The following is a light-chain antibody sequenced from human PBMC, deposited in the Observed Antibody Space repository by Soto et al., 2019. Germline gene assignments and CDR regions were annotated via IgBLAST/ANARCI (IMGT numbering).Light chain of an antibody. Sequence: EIVLTQSPDTLSLSPGDRATLSCRASESVRSSSLAWYQHKPGQAPRLVISGTSRRATGIPDRFSGSGSGTDFTLTINRLEPEDFAMYYCQQYGSMWTFGQGTKVDIK. CDR2: GTS. CDR1: ESVRSSS. J-gene: IGKJ1*01. V-gene: IGKV3-20*01. CDR3: QQYGSMWT.